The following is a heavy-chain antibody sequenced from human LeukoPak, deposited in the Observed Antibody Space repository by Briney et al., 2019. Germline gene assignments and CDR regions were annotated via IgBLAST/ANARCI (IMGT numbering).Heavy chain of an antibody. CDR3: ARGPGYSSSFYFDY. J-gene: IGHJ4*02. V-gene: IGHV4-34*01. CDR2: INHSGST. Sequence: SETLSLTCAVYGGSFSDYFWNWIRQSPGKGLEWIGEINHSGSTNYNPSLKSRVTISVDTSKNQFSLRLSSVTAADTAVYYCARGPGYSSSFYFDYWGQGTLVTVSS. CDR1: GGSFSDYF. D-gene: IGHD6-6*01.